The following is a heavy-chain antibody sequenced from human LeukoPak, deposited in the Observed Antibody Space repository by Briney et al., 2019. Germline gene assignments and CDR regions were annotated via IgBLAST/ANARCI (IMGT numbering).Heavy chain of an antibody. V-gene: IGHV1-69*04. Sequence: AASVKVSCKASGGTFSSYAISWVRQAPGQGLEWMGRIIPILGIANYAQKFQGRVTMTEDTSTDTAYMELSSLRSEDTAVYYCATRLHCTNGVCYKGGHWFDPWGQGTLVTVSS. CDR3: ATRLHCTNGVCYKGGHWFDP. CDR2: IIPILGIA. CDR1: GGTFSSYA. J-gene: IGHJ5*02. D-gene: IGHD2-8*01.